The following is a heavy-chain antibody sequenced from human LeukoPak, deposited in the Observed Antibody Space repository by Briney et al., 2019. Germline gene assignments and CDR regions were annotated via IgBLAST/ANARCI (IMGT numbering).Heavy chain of an antibody. D-gene: IGHD6-13*01. J-gene: IGHJ4*02. Sequence: ASETLSLTCTVSGGSNSSYYWSWIRQPPGKGLEWIGYIYYSGSTNYNPSLKSRVTISVDTSKNQFSLKLSSVTAADTAVYYCARVKRQQLVLDYWGQGTLVTVSS. CDR3: ARVKRQQLVLDY. CDR1: GGSNSSYY. CDR2: IYYSGST. V-gene: IGHV4-59*01.